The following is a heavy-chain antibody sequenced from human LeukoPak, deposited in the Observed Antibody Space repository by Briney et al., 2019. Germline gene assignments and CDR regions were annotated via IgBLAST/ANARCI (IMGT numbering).Heavy chain of an antibody. CDR2: ISGSGGST. CDR3: ARAAGWFDP. V-gene: IGHV3-23*01. J-gene: IGHJ5*02. Sequence: GGSLRLSCAASGFTFSSYAMSWVRQAPGEGLEWVSAISGSGGSTYYADSVKGRFTISRDNAKNSVYLQMNSLRAEDTAIYYCARAAGWFDPWGQGTLVTVSS. CDR1: GFTFSSYA.